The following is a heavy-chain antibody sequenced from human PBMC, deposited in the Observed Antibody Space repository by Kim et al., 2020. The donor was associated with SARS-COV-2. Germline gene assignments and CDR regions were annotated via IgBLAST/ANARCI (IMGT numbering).Heavy chain of an antibody. CDR3: ARDVFGSIDH. J-gene: IGHJ4*02. Sequence: GGSLRLSCAASGFIFSSRPMHWVRQAPGKGLEWVAIIWFDGTREYYADSVKGRFTISRDYVANTLYLQILSLRVDDTAVYYCARDVFGSIDHWGQGTLVTVSS. D-gene: IGHD3-10*01. CDR2: IWFDGTRE. V-gene: IGHV3-33*08. CDR1: GFIFSSRP.